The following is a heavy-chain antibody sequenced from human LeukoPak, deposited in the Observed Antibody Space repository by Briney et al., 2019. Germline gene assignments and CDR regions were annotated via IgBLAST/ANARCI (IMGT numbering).Heavy chain of an antibody. V-gene: IGHV3-66*01. CDR3: ARANWGHPMYYFDY. CDR1: GFTVSSNY. Sequence: GGSLRLSRAASGFTVSSNYMSWARQAPGKGLEWVSIIYSGGSTYYADSVKGRFTISRDNSKNTLYLQMNSLRAEDTAVYYCARANWGHPMYYFDYWGQGTLVTVSS. J-gene: IGHJ4*02. D-gene: IGHD7-27*01. CDR2: IYSGGST.